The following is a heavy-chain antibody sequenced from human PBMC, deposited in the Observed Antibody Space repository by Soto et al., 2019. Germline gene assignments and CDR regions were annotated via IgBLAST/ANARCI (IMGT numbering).Heavy chain of an antibody. CDR3: ARCTWGPYGSGPIV. CDR2: TRNKANSYTT. CDR1: GFTFSDHY. J-gene: IGHJ6*02. V-gene: IGHV3-72*01. Sequence: PGGSLRLSCAASGFTFSDHYMDWVRHAPGKGLEWAGRTRNKANSYTTEYAASVKGRFTISRDDSKNSLYLQTNSLKTEDTAVYYCARCTWGPYGSGPIVWGQGTTVTVSS. D-gene: IGHD3-10*01.